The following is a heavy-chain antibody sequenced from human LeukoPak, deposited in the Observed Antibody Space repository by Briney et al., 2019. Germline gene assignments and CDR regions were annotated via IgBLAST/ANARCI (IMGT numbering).Heavy chain of an antibody. J-gene: IGHJ6*04. V-gene: IGHV3-21*04. Sequence: GGSLRLSCAASGFTFSSYSINWVRQAPGKGLEWVSSISSSSSYIYYADSVRGRFTISRDNAKNTVYLQMNSLRAEDTAVYYCAELGITMIGGVWGKGTTVTISS. CDR3: AELGITMIGGV. D-gene: IGHD3-10*02. CDR1: GFTFSSYS. CDR2: ISSSSSYI.